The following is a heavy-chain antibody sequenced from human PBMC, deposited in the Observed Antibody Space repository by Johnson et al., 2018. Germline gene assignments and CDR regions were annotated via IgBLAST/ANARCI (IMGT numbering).Heavy chain of an antibody. V-gene: IGHV3-23*04. CDR2: LSGSGRNT. CDR3: AKDGGSWLWVGMDV. Sequence: EVQLVESGGGLVQXGGSLRLXCAASGFTFSSYAMSWVRQAPGKGLEWVSGLSGSGRNTYYADSVKGRFTISRDNSQNTRNLQMNSRRAEDPAVYYCAKDGGSWLWVGMDVWGQGTTVTVSS. CDR1: GFTFSSYA. D-gene: IGHD5-12*01. J-gene: IGHJ6*02.